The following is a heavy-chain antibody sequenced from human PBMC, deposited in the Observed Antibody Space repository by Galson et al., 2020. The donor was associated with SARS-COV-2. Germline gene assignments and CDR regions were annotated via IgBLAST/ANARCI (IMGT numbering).Heavy chain of an antibody. CDR1: GFTFSSYA. J-gene: IGHJ3*02. Sequence: SLKISCAASGFTFSSYAMHWVRQAPGKGLEWVAVISYDGSNKYYADSVKGRFTISRDNSKNTLYLQMNSLRAEDTAVYYCAREAPLLREAFDIWGQGTMVTVSS. V-gene: IGHV3-30*04. CDR2: ISYDGSNK. D-gene: IGHD3-10*01. CDR3: AREAPLLREAFDI.